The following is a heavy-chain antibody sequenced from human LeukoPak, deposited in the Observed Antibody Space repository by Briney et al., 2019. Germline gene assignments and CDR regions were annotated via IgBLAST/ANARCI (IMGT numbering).Heavy chain of an antibody. CDR2: ISYDGSNK. CDR1: GFTVSSNS. J-gene: IGHJ4*02. V-gene: IGHV3-30*18. CDR3: ANLPL. Sequence: GGSLRLSCAASGFTVSSNSMSWVRQAPGKGLEWVAVISYDGSNKYYADSVKGRFTISRDNSKNTLYLQMNSLRPEDAAVYYCANLPLWGQGTLVTVSS.